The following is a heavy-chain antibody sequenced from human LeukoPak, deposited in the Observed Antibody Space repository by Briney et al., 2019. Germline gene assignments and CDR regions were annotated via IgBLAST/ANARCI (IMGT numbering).Heavy chain of an antibody. J-gene: IGHJ4*02. CDR1: GYIFTSNW. CDR2: IYPGDSDT. D-gene: IGHD3-16*01. CDR3: ARGNYADF. Sequence: GESLKISCQASGYIFTSNWIGWVRQMPGKGLEWVGLIYPGDSDTKYSPSFQGQVSISADKSISTAYLQWSSLKASDTGMYYCARGNYADFWGQGTLVTVSS. V-gene: IGHV5-51*01.